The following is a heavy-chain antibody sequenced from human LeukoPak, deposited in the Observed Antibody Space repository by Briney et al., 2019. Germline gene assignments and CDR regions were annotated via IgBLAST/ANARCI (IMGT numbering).Heavy chain of an antibody. V-gene: IGHV5-51*01. CDR2: IYPGDSDT. CDR3: ARLLSSWYYFAY. D-gene: IGHD2-8*02. J-gene: IGHJ4*02. CDR1: GYSFTNYW. Sequence: GESLKISFKGSGYSFTNYWVGWVRQMPGKGLEWMGIIYPGDSDTRYSPSFQGQVTISVDKSISTAYLQWSSLKASDTAMYFCARLLSSWYYFAYWGQGTLVSVSS.